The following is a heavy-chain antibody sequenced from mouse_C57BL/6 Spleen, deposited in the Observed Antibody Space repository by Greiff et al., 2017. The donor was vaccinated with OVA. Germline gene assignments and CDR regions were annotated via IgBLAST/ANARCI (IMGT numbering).Heavy chain of an antibody. CDR3: ARWAITKFFDY. CDR1: GYTFTDYY. Sequence: VQLKESGAELVRPGASVKLSCKASGYTFTDYYINWVKQRPGQGLEWIARIYPGSGNTYYNEKFKGKATLTAEKSSSTAYMQLSSLTSEDSAVYFCARWAITKFFDYWGQGTTLTVSS. J-gene: IGHJ2*01. CDR2: IYPGSGNT. V-gene: IGHV1-76*01. D-gene: IGHD2-4*01.